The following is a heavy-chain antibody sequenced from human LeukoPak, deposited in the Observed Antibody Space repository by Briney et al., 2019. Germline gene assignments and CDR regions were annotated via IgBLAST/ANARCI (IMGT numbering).Heavy chain of an antibody. CDR3: ARAPYCGGDCYYGDY. V-gene: IGHV1-2*02. CDR2: INPNSGGT. CDR1: GYTFTGYY. J-gene: IGHJ4*02. D-gene: IGHD2-21*02. Sequence: ASVKDSCKASGYTFTGYYMHWVRQAPGQGLEWMGWINPNSGGTNYAQKFQGRVTMTRDTSISTAYMELSRLRSDDTAVYYCARAPYCGGDCYYGDYWGQGTLVTVSS.